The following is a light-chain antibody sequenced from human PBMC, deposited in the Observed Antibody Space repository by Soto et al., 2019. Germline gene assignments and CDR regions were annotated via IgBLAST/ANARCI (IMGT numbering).Light chain of an antibody. CDR3: QHYNNWPLT. CDR1: QSVSSSY. J-gene: IGKJ4*01. Sequence: EIVLTQSPGTLSLSPGERATLSCRASQSVSSSYLAWYQQKPGQAPRLLIYGASSRATGIPDRFSGSGSGTDFTLTITSLQSDDFALYFCQHYNNWPLTFGGGTKVDIK. CDR2: GAS. V-gene: IGKV3-20*01.